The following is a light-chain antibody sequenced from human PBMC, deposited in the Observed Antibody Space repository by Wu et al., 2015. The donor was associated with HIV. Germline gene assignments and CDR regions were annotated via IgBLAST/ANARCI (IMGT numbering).Light chain of an antibody. V-gene: IGKV1-9*01. J-gene: IGKJ5*01. CDR2: DAS. CDR1: QDIFTY. CDR3: QQLNSFPLT. Sequence: IQLTQSPSSLSASIGDRVNITCRASQDIFTYLAWYQQTPGKAPRVLIYDASTLQSGVSSRFSGSGSGADFTLTISGLQREDFAIYFCQQLNSFPLTFGQGSRLEI.